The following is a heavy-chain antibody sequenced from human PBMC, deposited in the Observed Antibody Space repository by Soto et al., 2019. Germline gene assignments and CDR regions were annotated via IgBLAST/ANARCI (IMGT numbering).Heavy chain of an antibody. CDR1: GFTFSSSW. V-gene: IGHV3-74*01. D-gene: IGHD3-22*01. CDR3: AGGGSGYYNL. Sequence: EVQPVESGGGLVQPGGSLRLSCAASGFTFSSSWMHWVRQSPGGGLVWVSRIKPDGTYTTYADSVKGRFTISRDNAKNALSLQVTGRAAEDTAVYYCAGGGSGYYNLWGQGTLVTVSS. CDR2: IKPDGTYT. J-gene: IGHJ5*02.